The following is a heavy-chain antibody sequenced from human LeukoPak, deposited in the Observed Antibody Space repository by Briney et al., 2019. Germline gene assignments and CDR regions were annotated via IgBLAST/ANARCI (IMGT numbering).Heavy chain of an antibody. D-gene: IGHD5-18*01. V-gene: IGHV1-18*01. CDR2: ITAGNGNT. CDR1: GYNFRNYG. Sequence: ASVKVSCKASGYNFRNYGIGWVRQTPRQGLEWMGWITAGNGNTNYAQKVQGRVTMTTDTSTSTAYMELRSLRSDDTAVYFCARDSARGYSYGYNAFDIWGQGTMVTVSS. J-gene: IGHJ3*02. CDR3: ARDSARGYSYGYNAFDI.